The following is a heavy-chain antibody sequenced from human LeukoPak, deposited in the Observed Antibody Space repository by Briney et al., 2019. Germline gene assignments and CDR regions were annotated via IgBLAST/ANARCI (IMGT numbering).Heavy chain of an antibody. CDR2: INHSGST. CDR1: GAFFSGYY. D-gene: IGHD5-24*01. V-gene: IGHV4-34*01. J-gene: IGHJ4*02. Sequence: SETLSLTCVVYGAFFSGYYWSWIRQPPGKGLEWIGEINHSGSTNYNPSLKSRVTISVDTSKNQFSLKLRSVTAADTAVYYCARTRWLQSLFDYWGQGTLVTVSS. CDR3: ARTRWLQSLFDY.